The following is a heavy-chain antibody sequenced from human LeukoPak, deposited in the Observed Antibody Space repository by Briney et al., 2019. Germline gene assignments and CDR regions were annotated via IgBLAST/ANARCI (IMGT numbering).Heavy chain of an antibody. CDR1: GGSFSGYY. Sequence: ETLSLTCAVYGGSFSGYYWSWIRQPPGKGLEWIGEINHSGSTNYNPSLKSRVTISVDTSKNQFSLKLSSVTAADTAVYYCASSFKWLLSPNFDYWGQGTLVTVSS. CDR3: ASSFKWLLSPNFDY. V-gene: IGHV4-34*01. CDR2: INHSGST. D-gene: IGHD5-24*01. J-gene: IGHJ4*02.